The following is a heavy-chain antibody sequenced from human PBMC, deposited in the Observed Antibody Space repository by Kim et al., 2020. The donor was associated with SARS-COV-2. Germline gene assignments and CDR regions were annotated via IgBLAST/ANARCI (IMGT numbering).Heavy chain of an antibody. J-gene: IGHJ4*02. Sequence: GGSLRLSCAASGFPFSSYAMHWVRQAPGKGLEWVADISCSGSTIYYADSVKGRFTISRDNAKNSLYLQMNSLRAEDTAVYYCARACKAYYYDSSGYYFHCRPYCHHWGQRPLLTVPS. CDR3: ARACKAYYYDSSGYYFHCRPYCHH. CDR1: GFPFSSYA. D-gene: IGHD3-22*01. CDR2: ISCSGSTI. V-gene: IGHV3-48*03.